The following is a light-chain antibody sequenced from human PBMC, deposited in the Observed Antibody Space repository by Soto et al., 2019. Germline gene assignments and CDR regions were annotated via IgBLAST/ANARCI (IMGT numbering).Light chain of an antibody. Sequence: EIVMTQSPATLSVSPGERATLSCRASQSVSSDLAWYQQKPGQTPSLLIYAASTRATGIPARFSGSGSGTELTLTISSLQSEDFVVYYCQQYHNWPRTFGQGTKVEI. V-gene: IGKV3-15*01. J-gene: IGKJ1*01. CDR3: QQYHNWPRT. CDR2: AAS. CDR1: QSVSSD.